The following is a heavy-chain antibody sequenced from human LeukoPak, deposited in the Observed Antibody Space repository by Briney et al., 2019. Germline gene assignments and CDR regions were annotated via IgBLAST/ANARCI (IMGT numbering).Heavy chain of an antibody. CDR2: IYASGGA. J-gene: IGHJ4*02. Sequence: SETLSLTCAVSGGSVSGHYWDWIRQPPGKGLEWIGYIYASGGANYNPSLKSRVTISLDSSENRFSLKLTSVTAADTAVYHCAREAPGGSGWTYFDYWGQGSLVTVSS. CDR1: GGSVSGHY. CDR3: AREAPGGSGWTYFDY. V-gene: IGHV4-59*02. D-gene: IGHD6-19*01.